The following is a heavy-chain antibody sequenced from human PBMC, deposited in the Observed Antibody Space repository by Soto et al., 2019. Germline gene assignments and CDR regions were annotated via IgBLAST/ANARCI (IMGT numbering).Heavy chain of an antibody. J-gene: IGHJ4*02. CDR2: ISDSGST. CDR3: ARAPGRHYCTSTSCLYFFDH. Sequence: EVQLLESGGALVQPGGSLRLSCAASGFTFSNHAMNWVRQAPGKGLEWVSTISDSGSTYYADSVKGRFTISRDNSKNTLYLQMNSLRAEDTAVYHSARAPGRHYCTSTSCLYFFDHWGQGTLVIVSS. V-gene: IGHV3-23*01. D-gene: IGHD2-2*01. CDR1: GFTFSNHA.